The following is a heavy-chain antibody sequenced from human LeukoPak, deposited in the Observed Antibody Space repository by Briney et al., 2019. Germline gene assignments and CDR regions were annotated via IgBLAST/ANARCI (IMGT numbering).Heavy chain of an antibody. CDR1: GDSITSGGFY. CDR3: ARRDYAAWFDP. Sequence: SETLSLTCNVSGDSITSGGFYWAWIRQSPGKGLEWIGNVYYSGTTPYNPSLKGRVTISMDMSKNQFSLNLNSVSVTDTAIYYCARRDYAAWFDPWGQGTLVTVSS. J-gene: IGHJ5*02. D-gene: IGHD4/OR15-4a*01. V-gene: IGHV4-39*01. CDR2: VYYSGTT.